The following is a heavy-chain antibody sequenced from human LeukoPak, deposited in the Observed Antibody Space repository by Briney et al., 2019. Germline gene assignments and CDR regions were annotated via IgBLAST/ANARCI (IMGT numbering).Heavy chain of an antibody. CDR1: GGSISSYY. Sequence: SETLSLTCTVSGGSISSYYWSWIRQPPGKGLEWIGYIYYSGSTNNNPSLKSRVTISVDTSKNQFSLKLSSVTAADTAVYYCARGPFDYWGQGTLVTVSS. J-gene: IGHJ4*02. CDR3: ARGPFDY. CDR2: IYYSGST. V-gene: IGHV4-59*01.